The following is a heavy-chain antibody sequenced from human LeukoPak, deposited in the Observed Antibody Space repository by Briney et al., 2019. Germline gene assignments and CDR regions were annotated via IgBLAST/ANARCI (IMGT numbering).Heavy chain of an antibody. CDR1: GGTLNSYA. CDR3: ARDRLDYGDSYTLDS. D-gene: IGHD4-17*01. CDR2: IIPVLDMA. V-gene: IGHV1-69*04. J-gene: IGHJ4*02. Sequence: SVKVSCKASGGTLNSYAISWVRQAPGQGLEWMGRIIPVLDMANHAEEFQARVTITADKSTSTAYMELSSLRSEDTAIYYCARDRLDYGDSYTLDSWGQGTLVAVSS.